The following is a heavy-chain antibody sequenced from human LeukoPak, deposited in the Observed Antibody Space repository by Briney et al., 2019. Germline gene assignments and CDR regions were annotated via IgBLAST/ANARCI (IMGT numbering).Heavy chain of an antibody. CDR3: ATLAVAGKPFDY. CDR2: IYHSGST. Sequence: SETLSLTCTVSGYSISSGYYWGWIRQPPGKGLEWIGSIYHSGSTYYNPSLKSRVTISVDTSKNQFSLKLSSVTAADTAVYYCATLAVAGKPFDYWGQGTLVTVSS. CDR1: GYSISSGYY. J-gene: IGHJ4*02. D-gene: IGHD6-19*01. V-gene: IGHV4-38-2*02.